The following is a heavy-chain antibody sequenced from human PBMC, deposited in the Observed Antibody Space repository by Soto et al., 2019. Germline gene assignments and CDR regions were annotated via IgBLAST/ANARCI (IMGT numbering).Heavy chain of an antibody. V-gene: IGHV3-23*01. D-gene: IGHD6-6*01. CDR1: EFTFSNYA. J-gene: IGHJ4*02. CDR2: ISYGGGTT. CDR3: AKDARNTLSNLDS. Sequence: PGGSLRLSCAASEFTFSNYAMSWVRQAPGKGLEWVSAISYGGGTTYYADSVKGRFTISRDNSKNTLYLQMNSLRAEDTAVYYCAKDARNTLSNLDSWGKGTLVTVSS.